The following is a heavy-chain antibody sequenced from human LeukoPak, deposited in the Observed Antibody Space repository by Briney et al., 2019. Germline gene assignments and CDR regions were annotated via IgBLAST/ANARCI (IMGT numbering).Heavy chain of an antibody. V-gene: IGHV3-23*01. Sequence: PGGSLRLSCAASGFTFDDYAMHWVRQAPGKGLEWISYISSSGSTIYYADSVKGRFTISRDNSKNTLYLQMNSLRAEDTAVYYCAKDTTIFGVVTNFDYWGQGTLVTVSS. CDR2: ISSSGSTI. D-gene: IGHD3-3*01. CDR3: AKDTTIFGVVTNFDY. J-gene: IGHJ4*02. CDR1: GFTFDDYA.